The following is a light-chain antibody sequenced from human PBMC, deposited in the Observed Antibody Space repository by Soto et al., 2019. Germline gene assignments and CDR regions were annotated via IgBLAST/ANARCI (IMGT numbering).Light chain of an antibody. CDR1: QSVSSY. CDR3: QKRSNWHYT. V-gene: IGKV3-11*01. CDR2: DAS. J-gene: IGKJ2*01. Sequence: EIVLTQSPATLSLSPGERATLSCRASQSVSSYLAWYQQKPGQAPRLLIYDASNRATGIPARFSGSGSGTDFTLTISSLEPEDFAVYYSQKRSNWHYTFGQGTSLEIK.